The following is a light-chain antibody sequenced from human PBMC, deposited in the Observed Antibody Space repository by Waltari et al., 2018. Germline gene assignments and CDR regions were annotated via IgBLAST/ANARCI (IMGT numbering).Light chain of an antibody. V-gene: IGKV4-1*01. CDR2: WAS. Sequence: DIVMTQSPDSLAVSLGERATINCKSSQSVLYSANNKNYLGWYQQKPGLPPKLLIYWASTRESGVPDRFIGSGSGTDFTLTISSLQAEDVAVYYCQQYYSTPLTFGGGTKVEIK. J-gene: IGKJ4*01. CDR1: QSVLYSANNKNY. CDR3: QQYYSTPLT.